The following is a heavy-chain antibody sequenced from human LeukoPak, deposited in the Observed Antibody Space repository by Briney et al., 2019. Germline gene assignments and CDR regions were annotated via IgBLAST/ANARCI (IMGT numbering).Heavy chain of an antibody. CDR1: GLTLSSYE. D-gene: IGHD3-22*01. V-gene: IGHV3-48*03. Sequence: GGSLRLSCAPSGLTLSSYEMNWVRHPPGKGLEWVSYISSSGSTTNYADSLKGRFAISRDNAKNSQYLEMNSLRAEDTAVYYCARGAFVYDSSGYWYDYWGQGTLVTVSS. J-gene: IGHJ4*02. CDR2: ISSSGSTT. CDR3: ARGAFVYDSSGYWYDY.